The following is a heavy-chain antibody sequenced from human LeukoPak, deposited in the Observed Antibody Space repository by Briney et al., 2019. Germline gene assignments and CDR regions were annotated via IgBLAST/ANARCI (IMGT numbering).Heavy chain of an antibody. CDR2: INPNSGGT. CDR1: GCTFTGYY. CDR3: ARVEAATLTLLGY. V-gene: IGHV1-2*02. Sequence: ASVKVSCKASGCTFTGYYMHWVRQAPGQGLEWMGWINPNSGGTNYAQKFQGRVTMTRDTSISTAYMELSRLRSDDTAVYYCARVEAATLTLLGYWGQGTLVTVSS. J-gene: IGHJ4*02. D-gene: IGHD2-15*01.